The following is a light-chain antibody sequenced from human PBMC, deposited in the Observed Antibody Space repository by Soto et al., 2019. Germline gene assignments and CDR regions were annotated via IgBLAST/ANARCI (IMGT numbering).Light chain of an antibody. CDR3: SSFTSSNTYV. CDR2: DVN. V-gene: IGLV2-18*02. CDR1: SSDIGAYNR. Sequence: QSVLTQPPSVSGSPGQSVAISCTGTSSDIGAYNRVSWYQQPPDTAPKLMIYDVNNRPSGVPDRFSGSKSGNTASLTISGLQVDDEADYYCSSFTSSNTYVFGTGTKVTVL. J-gene: IGLJ1*01.